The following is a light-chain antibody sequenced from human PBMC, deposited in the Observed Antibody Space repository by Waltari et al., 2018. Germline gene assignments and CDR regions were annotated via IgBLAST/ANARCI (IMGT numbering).Light chain of an antibody. J-gene: IGKJ1*01. V-gene: IGKV1-12*01. CDR3: QQGASFPPT. Sequence: DIQMTQSPASMSASVGDSVTITCRASETITGLLAWYQQKPGKAPKLLIYHASTLQTGVPSRFSGGGSGTDFTLTITGLQAEDSATYFCQQGASFPPTFGQGTEV. CDR1: ETITGL. CDR2: HAS.